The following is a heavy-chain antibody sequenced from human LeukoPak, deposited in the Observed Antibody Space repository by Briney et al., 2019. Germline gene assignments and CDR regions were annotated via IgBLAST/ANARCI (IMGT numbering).Heavy chain of an antibody. J-gene: IGHJ4*02. CDR1: GGSISSGSYY. CDR2: IYTSGST. CDR3: ARDSYGGIDY. Sequence: SETLSLTCTVSGGSISSGSYYWSWIRQPAGKGLEWIERIYTSGSTNYNPSLKSRVTISVDTSKNQFSLKLSSVTAADTAVYYCARDSYGGIDYWGQGTLVTVSS. V-gene: IGHV4-61*02. D-gene: IGHD4-17*01.